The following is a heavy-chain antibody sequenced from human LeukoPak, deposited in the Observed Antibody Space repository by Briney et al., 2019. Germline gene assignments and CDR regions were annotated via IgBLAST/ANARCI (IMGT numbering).Heavy chain of an antibody. Sequence: RGSLRLSCAASGFTFNNHWMHWVRQAPGKGLVWVSRTNKDGTTRDYADSVKGRFTISRDNAKNTLYLQMNSLRAEDTAIYYCGRDANWNQIDYWGQGSLVTVSS. CDR3: GRDANWNQIDY. CDR1: GFTFNNHW. D-gene: IGHD1-20*01. V-gene: IGHV3-74*01. CDR2: TNKDGTTR. J-gene: IGHJ4*02.